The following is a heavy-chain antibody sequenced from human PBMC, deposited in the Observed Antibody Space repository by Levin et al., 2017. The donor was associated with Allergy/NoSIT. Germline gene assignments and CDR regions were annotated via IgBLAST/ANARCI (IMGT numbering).Heavy chain of an antibody. CDR3: ARASRYCSGGSCYPVYNWFDP. V-gene: IGHV3-33*01. CDR1: GFTFSSYG. Sequence: TGGSLRLSCAASGFTFSSYGMHWVRQAPGKGLEWVAVIWYDGSNKYYADSVKGRFTISRDNSKNTLYLQMNSLRAEDTAVYYCARASRYCSGGSCYPVYNWFDPWGQGTLVTVSS. J-gene: IGHJ5*02. CDR2: IWYDGSNK. D-gene: IGHD2-15*01.